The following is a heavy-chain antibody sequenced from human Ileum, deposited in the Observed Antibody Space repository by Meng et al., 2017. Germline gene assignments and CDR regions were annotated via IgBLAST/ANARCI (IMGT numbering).Heavy chain of an antibody. Sequence: GGSLRLSCAASGLTLRGCAMNWVRQAPGKGLEWVSAVSTAGITYYADSVEGRFTISSDNSNNTVYLQMNSLRAEDTAIYYCAKGATFTRDSLDCRGQGALVTVSS. CDR2: VSTAGIT. CDR1: GLTLRGCA. D-gene: IGHD3/OR15-3a*01. V-gene: IGHV3-23*01. J-gene: IGHJ4*02. CDR3: AKGATFTRDSLDC.